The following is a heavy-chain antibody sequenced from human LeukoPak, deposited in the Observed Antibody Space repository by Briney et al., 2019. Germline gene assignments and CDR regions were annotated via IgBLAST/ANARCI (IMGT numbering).Heavy chain of an antibody. V-gene: IGHV1-18*01. Sequence: ASVKVSCKAPGYTFTSYGISWVRQAPGQGLEWMGWISAYNGNTNYAQKLQGRVTMTTDTSTSTAYMELRSLRSDDTAVYYCARELRFYYDILTGTSPFDYWGQGTLVTVPS. J-gene: IGHJ4*02. CDR1: GYTFTSYG. CDR2: ISAYNGNT. D-gene: IGHD3-9*01. CDR3: ARELRFYYDILTGTSPFDY.